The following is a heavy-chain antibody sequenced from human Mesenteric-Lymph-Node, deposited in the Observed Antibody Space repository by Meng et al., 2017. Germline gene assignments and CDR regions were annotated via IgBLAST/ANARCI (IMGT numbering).Heavy chain of an antibody. CDR2: IYYSGST. V-gene: IGHV4-30-4*01. D-gene: IGHD4-17*01. J-gene: IGHJ4*02. CDR1: GGSISSGDSY. Sequence: VQLQESGPGLVKPPQTLSPTCSVSGGSISSGDSYWSWIRQPPGKGLEWIGYIYYSGSTYYNPSLRSRITISVDTSKNQFSLRLRSVTAADTAVYYCARGPTTYFDYWGQGTLVTVSS. CDR3: ARGPTTYFDY.